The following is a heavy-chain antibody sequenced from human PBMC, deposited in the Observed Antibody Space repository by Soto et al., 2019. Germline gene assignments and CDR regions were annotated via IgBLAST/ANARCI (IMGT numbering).Heavy chain of an antibody. CDR1: GFTFSDFY. CDR3: ARDRNAAGSDY. V-gene: IGHV3-11*01. CDR2: ISSGSTNI. Sequence: QVQLVESGGGLVKPGGSLRLSCAASGFTFSDFYMSWIRQAPGKGLEWISYISSGSTNIFYADSVKGRFTVPRDNAKNSVYLLMDSLRAEDTAVYYCARDRNAAGSDYWGQGTLVTVSS. D-gene: IGHD1-1*01. J-gene: IGHJ4*02.